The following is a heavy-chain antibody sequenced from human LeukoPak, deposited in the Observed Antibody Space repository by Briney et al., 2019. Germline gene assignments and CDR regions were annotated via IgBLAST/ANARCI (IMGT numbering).Heavy chain of an antibody. CDR3: ARDYYDSSGYYFRPDY. CDR2: IIPILGIA. J-gene: IGHJ4*02. CDR1: GGTFSSYA. D-gene: IGHD3-22*01. Sequence: ASVKVSCKASGGTFSSYAISWVRHAPGQGLEWMGRIIPILGIANYAQKFQGRVTITADKSTSTAYMELSSLRSEDTAVYYCARDYYDSSGYYFRPDYWGQGTLVTVSS. V-gene: IGHV1-69*04.